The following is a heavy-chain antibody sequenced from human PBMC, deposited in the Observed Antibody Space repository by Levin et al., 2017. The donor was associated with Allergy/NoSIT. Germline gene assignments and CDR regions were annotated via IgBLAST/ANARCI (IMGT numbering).Heavy chain of an antibody. Sequence: ASETLSLTCSVSGDSVTRTSSYWGWIRQPPGKGLEWIGSIHYSGSTYYNPSLKSRVTVSVDTSKNQFSLRLTSVTAADTAVYYCARLNYTDSLNFHGMDVWGQGTTVTVSS. CDR2: IHYSGST. CDR1: GDSVTRTSSY. J-gene: IGHJ6*02. CDR3: ARLNYTDSLNFHGMDV. V-gene: IGHV4-39*01. D-gene: IGHD4-17*01.